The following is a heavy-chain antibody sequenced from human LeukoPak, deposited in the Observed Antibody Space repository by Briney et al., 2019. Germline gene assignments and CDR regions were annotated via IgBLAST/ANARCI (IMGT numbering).Heavy chain of an antibody. J-gene: IGHJ3*02. D-gene: IGHD1-1*01. V-gene: IGHV1-18*04. Sequence: ASVKVSCKASGYTFTDYYIHWVRQAPGQGLEWMGWISAYNGNTNYAQKLQGRVTMTTDTSTSTAYMELRSLRSDDTAVYYCARDYYNWNDSAFDIWGQGTMVTVSS. CDR2: ISAYNGNT. CDR3: ARDYYNWNDSAFDI. CDR1: GYTFTDYY.